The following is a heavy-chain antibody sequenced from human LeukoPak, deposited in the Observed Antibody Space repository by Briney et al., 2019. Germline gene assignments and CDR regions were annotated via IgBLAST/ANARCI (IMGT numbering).Heavy chain of an antibody. J-gene: IGHJ4*02. V-gene: IGHV7-4-1*02. CDR3: ARGYDSSGYFSD. CDR2: IDTNTGNP. D-gene: IGHD3-22*01. Sequence: ASVTVSCTASGYTFSSNAINWVRQAPGQGLEWMGWIDTNTGNPTYAQGFTGQFVFSLDTSVSTAYLQISSLKAEDTAEYFCARGYDSSGYFSDWGQGTLVTVSS. CDR1: GYTFSSNA.